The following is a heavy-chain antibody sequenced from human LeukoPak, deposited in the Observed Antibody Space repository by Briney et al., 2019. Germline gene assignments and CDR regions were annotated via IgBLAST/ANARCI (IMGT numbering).Heavy chain of an antibody. CDR3: ARDEAAAGAEYFQH. Sequence: SETLSLTCTVSGGSISSYYWSWIRQPPGKGLEWIGYIYYSGSTNYNPSLKSRVTISVDTSKNQFSLKLSSVTAADTAVYYCARDEAAAGAEYFQHWGQGTLVTVSS. CDR1: GGSISSYY. CDR2: IYYSGST. D-gene: IGHD6-13*01. J-gene: IGHJ1*01. V-gene: IGHV4-59*01.